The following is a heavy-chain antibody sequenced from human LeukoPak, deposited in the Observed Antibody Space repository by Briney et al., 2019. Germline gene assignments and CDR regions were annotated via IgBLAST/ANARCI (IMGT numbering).Heavy chain of an antibody. Sequence: ASVKVSCKASGYTFSNFGISWVRQAPGQGLEWMGWISAYNDNTKYAQKLQGRVTMTTDTSTSTAYMELRSLRSDDTAIYYCARDIYYYDSSAYYYFDYWGQGTLVTVSS. J-gene: IGHJ4*02. V-gene: IGHV1-18*01. CDR1: GYTFSNFG. CDR2: ISAYNDNT. CDR3: ARDIYYYDSSAYYYFDY. D-gene: IGHD3-22*01.